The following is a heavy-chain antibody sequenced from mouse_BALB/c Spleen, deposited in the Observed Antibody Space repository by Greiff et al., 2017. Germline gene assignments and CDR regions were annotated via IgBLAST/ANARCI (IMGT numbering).Heavy chain of an antibody. Sequence: EVQLQQSGPGLVKPSQSLSLTCTVTGYSITSDYAWNWIRQFPGNKLEWMGYISDSGSTSYNPSLKSRISITRDTSKNQFFLQLNSVTTEDTATYYCARLCYWYFDVWGAGTTVTVSS. J-gene: IGHJ1*01. CDR3: ARLCYWYFDV. CDR1: GYSITSDYA. V-gene: IGHV3-2*02. CDR2: ISDSGST.